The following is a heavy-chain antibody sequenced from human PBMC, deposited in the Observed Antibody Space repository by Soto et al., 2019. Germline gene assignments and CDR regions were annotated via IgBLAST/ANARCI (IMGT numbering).Heavy chain of an antibody. J-gene: IGHJ6*02. CDR1: GFTFSSYE. Sequence: PGGSLRLSCAASGFTFSSYEMNWVRQAPGKGLEWVSYISSSGSTIYSADSVKGRFTISRDNAKNTLYLQMNSLRAEDTAVYYCARGLSITHYGMDVWGQGTTVTVSS. V-gene: IGHV3-48*03. CDR3: ARGLSITHYGMDV. CDR2: ISSSGSTI.